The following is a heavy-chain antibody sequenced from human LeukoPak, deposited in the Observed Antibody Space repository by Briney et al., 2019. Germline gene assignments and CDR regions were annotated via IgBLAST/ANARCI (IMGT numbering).Heavy chain of an antibody. D-gene: IGHD4-23*01. CDR3: ARDPSTVVTLDI. CDR1: GYTFTGYY. J-gene: IGHJ3*02. Sequence: GASVKVSCKASGYTFTGYYIHWVRQAPGQGLEWMGWINPNSGGTNYAQKFQGRATMTRDTSISTAYMELSRLRSDDTAVYYCARDPSTVVTLDIWGQGTMVTVSS. CDR2: INPNSGGT. V-gene: IGHV1-2*02.